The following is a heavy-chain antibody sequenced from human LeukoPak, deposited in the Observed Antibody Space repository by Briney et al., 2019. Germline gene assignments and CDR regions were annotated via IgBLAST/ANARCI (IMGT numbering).Heavy chain of an antibody. CDR3: ARVRPGIAVAGTPYYFDY. CDR1: GYTITGYY. D-gene: IGHD6-19*01. CDR2: INPNSGGT. J-gene: IGHJ4*02. Sequence: ASVKVSCKASGYTITGYYMHWVRQAPGQGLEWMGWINPNSGGTNYAQKFQGRVTMTRDTSISTAYMELSRLRSDNTAVYYCARVRPGIAVAGTPYYFDYWGQGTLVTVSS. V-gene: IGHV1-2*02.